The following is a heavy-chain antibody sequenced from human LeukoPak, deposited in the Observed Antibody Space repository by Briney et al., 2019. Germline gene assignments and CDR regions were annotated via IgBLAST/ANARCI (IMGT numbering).Heavy chain of an antibody. D-gene: IGHD3-22*01. CDR2: IYYSGST. CDR3: ARGTLGYYDSSGIDAFDI. J-gene: IGHJ3*02. V-gene: IGHV4-30-4*01. CDR1: GGSISSGDYD. Sequence: PSQTLSLTCTVSGGSISSGDYDWSWIRQPPGKGLEWIGYIYYSGSTYYNPSLKSRVTISVDTSKNQFSLKLSSVTAADTAVYYCARGTLGYYDSSGIDAFDIWGQGTMVTVSS.